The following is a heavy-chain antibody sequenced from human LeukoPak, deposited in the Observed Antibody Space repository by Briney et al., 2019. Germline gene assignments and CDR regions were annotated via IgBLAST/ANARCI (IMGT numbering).Heavy chain of an antibody. Sequence: GGSLRLSCAASGFTFSSYSMNWVRQAPGKGLEWVSSISSSSSYIYYADSVKGRFTISRGNAKNSLYLQMNSLRAEDTAVYYCSRPLGSDCSGGSCYSNSNNWFDPWGQGTLVTVSS. CDR3: SRPLGSDCSGGSCYSNSNNWFDP. V-gene: IGHV3-21*01. CDR2: ISSSSSYI. CDR1: GFTFSSYS. J-gene: IGHJ5*02. D-gene: IGHD2-15*01.